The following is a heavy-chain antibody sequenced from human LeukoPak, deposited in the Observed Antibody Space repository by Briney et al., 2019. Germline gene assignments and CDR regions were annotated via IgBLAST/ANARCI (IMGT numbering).Heavy chain of an antibody. CDR3: AREGVRDYGDYHIDY. J-gene: IGHJ4*02. CDR2: INHSGST. D-gene: IGHD4-17*01. V-gene: IGHV4-34*01. CDR1: GGSFSGYY. Sequence: ETSETLSLTCAVYGGSFSGYYWSWIRQPPGKGLEWIGEINHSGSTNYNPSLKSRVTISVDTSKNQFSLKLSSVTAADTAVYYCAREGVRDYGDYHIDYWGQGTLVTVSS.